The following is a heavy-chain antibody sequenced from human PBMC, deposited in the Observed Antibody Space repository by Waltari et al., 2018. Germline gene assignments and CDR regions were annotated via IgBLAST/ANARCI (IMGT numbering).Heavy chain of an antibody. Sequence: QVRIDQWGTGLLKPSETLSLSCAVYGGPFHDFFWALVRQAPGKGLEGLGEINQSGKTYYNPSLKSRVTLSVDPSKSQFSLSLRSVTAADTAVYYWARRNYCSSVTCYFDATSYYYYYMDVWGKGTALIVSS. V-gene: IGHV4-34*01. CDR2: INQSGKT. CDR3: ARRNYCSSVTCYFDATSYYYYYMDV. J-gene: IGHJ6*03. D-gene: IGHD2-2*01. CDR1: GGPFHDFF.